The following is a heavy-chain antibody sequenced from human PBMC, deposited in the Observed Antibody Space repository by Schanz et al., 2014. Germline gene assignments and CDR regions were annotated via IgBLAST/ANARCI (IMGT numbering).Heavy chain of an antibody. J-gene: IGHJ5*02. Sequence: EVQLVESGGGLVQPGGSLRLSCETSGFTFSNHAMSWVRQAPGKGLEWVSAISGRGGRTYYADSVKGRFTISRDNSKNTVYLHMNSLRDEDTAVYYCAKDMNREATAPESWGQGTLVVVSS. D-gene: IGHD5-12*01. CDR1: GFTFSNHA. V-gene: IGHV3-23*04. CDR3: AKDMNREATAPES. CDR2: ISGRGGRT.